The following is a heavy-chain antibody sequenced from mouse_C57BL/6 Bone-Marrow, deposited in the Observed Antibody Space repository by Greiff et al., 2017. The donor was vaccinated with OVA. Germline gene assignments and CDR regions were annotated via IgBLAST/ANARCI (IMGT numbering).Heavy chain of an antibody. CDR2: IWNGGST. CDR1: GFSLTSYG. V-gene: IGHV2-2*01. Sequence: VKLMESGPGLVQPSQSLSITCTVSGFSLTSYGVHWVRQSPGKGLEWLGVIWNGGSTDYNAAFISRLSISKDNSKSQVFFKMNSLQADDTAIYYCARVYFDYWGQGTTLTVSS. J-gene: IGHJ2*01. CDR3: ARVYFDY.